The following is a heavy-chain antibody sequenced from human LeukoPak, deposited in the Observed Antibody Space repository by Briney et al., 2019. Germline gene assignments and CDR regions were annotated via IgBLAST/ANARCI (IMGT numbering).Heavy chain of an antibody. CDR1: GFTFSSYG. CDR2: ISYDGSNK. V-gene: IGHV3-30*18. Sequence: PGRSLRLSCAASGFTFSSYGMHWVRQAPGKGLEWVAVISYDGSNKYYADSVKGRFTISRDNSKNTLYLQMNSLRAEDTAVYYCAKVAGNFDYWGQGTLVTVSS. CDR3: AKVAGNFDY. D-gene: IGHD6-19*01. J-gene: IGHJ4*02.